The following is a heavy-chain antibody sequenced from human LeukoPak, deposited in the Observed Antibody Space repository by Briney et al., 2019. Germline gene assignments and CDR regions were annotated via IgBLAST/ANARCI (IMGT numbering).Heavy chain of an antibody. V-gene: IGHV3-48*03. D-gene: IGHD4-17*01. CDR2: ISSSGSTI. CDR1: GFTFSSYE. J-gene: IGHJ4*02. Sequence: PGGSLRLSCAASGFTFSSYEMNWVRQAPGKGLEWVSYISSSGSTIYYADSVKGRFTISRDNAKNSLYLQMNSLRAEDTAVYYYARADYGDYGPDYWGQGTLVTVSS. CDR3: ARADYGDYGPDY.